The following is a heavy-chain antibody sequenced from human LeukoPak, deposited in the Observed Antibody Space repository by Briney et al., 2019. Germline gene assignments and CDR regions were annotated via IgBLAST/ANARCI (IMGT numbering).Heavy chain of an antibody. Sequence: GASVKVSCKASGYPFSNYDINWVRQATGQGLEWMGGIIPIFGTANYAQKFQGRVTITADESTSTAYMELSSLRSEDTAVYYCASGARGSLVRYYFDYWGQGTLVTVSS. CDR3: ASGARGSLVRYYFDY. CDR2: IIPIFGTA. J-gene: IGHJ4*02. V-gene: IGHV1-69*13. D-gene: IGHD3-10*01. CDR1: GYPFSNYD.